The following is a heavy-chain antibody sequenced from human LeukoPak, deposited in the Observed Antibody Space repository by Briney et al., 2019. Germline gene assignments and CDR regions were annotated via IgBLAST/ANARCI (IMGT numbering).Heavy chain of an antibody. CDR3: ATGYSSV. CDR2: FDPEDGET. V-gene: IGHV1-24*01. CDR1: GYTLTKLS. D-gene: IGHD6-19*01. J-gene: IGHJ4*02. Sequence: ASVEVSCKVSGYTLTKLSMHWVRQAPGKGLEWMGTFDPEDGETIYAQKFQGRVTMTEDTSTDTTYMELSSLRSEDTAVYYCATGYSSVWGQGTLVTVSS.